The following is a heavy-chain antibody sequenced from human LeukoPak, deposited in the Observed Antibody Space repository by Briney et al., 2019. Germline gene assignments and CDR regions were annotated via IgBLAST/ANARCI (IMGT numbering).Heavy chain of an antibody. CDR2: INPNSGGT. V-gene: IGHV1-2*02. CDR3: ARDRKGYYYDSSGYRPNWFDP. D-gene: IGHD3-22*01. CDR1: GYTFTGYY. J-gene: IGHJ5*02. Sequence: GASVKVSCKASGYTFTGYYMHWVRQAPGQGLEWMGWINPNSGGTNYAQKFQGRVTMTRDTSIRTAYMELSRLRSDDTAVYYCARDRKGYYYDSSGYRPNWFDPWGQGTLVTVSS.